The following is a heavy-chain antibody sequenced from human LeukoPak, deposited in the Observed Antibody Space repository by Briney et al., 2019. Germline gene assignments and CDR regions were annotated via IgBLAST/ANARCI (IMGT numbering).Heavy chain of an antibody. CDR3: ARERVGFDSSGRGPRFDC. J-gene: IGHJ4*02. Sequence: SETLSLTCTVSGGSISNYYWSWIRQPAGKGLEWIGRIYSSGITNYNLSLSGRVTISVDMSKNQLSLRLRSVTAADTAVYFCARERVGFDSSGRGPRFDCWGQGTLVTVSS. CDR2: IYSSGIT. V-gene: IGHV4-4*07. D-gene: IGHD3-22*01. CDR1: GGSISNYY.